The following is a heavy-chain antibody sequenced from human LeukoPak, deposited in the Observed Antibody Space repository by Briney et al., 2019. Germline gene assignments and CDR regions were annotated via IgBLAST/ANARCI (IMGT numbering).Heavy chain of an antibody. CDR3: ARDRILRGSGSFTGDY. CDR2: ISSSSSYI. Sequence: GRSLRLSCAASGFTFSSYGMHWVRQAPGKGLEWVSSISSSSSYIYYADSVKGRFTISRDNAKNSLYLQMNSLRAEDTAVYYCARDRILRGSGSFTGDYWGQGTLVTVSS. CDR1: GFTFSSYG. D-gene: IGHD3-10*01. V-gene: IGHV3-21*01. J-gene: IGHJ4*02.